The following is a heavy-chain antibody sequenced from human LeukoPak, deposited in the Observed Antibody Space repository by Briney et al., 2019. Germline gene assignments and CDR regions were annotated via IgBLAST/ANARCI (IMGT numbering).Heavy chain of an antibody. CDR3: TTDLSWYYDSSGLP. J-gene: IGHJ5*02. CDR1: GFTFSSYG. V-gene: IGHV3-33*01. CDR2: IWYDGSNK. D-gene: IGHD3-22*01. Sequence: GGSLRLSCAASGFTFSSYGMHWVRQAPGKGLEWVAVIWYDGSNKYYADSVKGRFTISRDDSKNTLYLQMNSLKIEDTAVYYCTTDLSWYYDSSGLPWGQGTLVTVSS.